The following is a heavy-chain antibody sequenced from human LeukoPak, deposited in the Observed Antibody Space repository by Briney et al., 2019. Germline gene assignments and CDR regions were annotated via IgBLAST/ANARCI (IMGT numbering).Heavy chain of an antibody. CDR2: IYYSGNS. J-gene: IGHJ4*02. D-gene: IGHD4-17*01. V-gene: IGHV4-59*12. Sequence: SETLSLTCTVSGGSLSTYYWSWIRQPPGKGLEWIGYIYYSGNSNYNPSLKSRVTMSLDTSKNQFSLKLSSVTAADTAVYYCARGRGGTTNYWGQGTLVTVSS. CDR1: GGSLSTYY. CDR3: ARGRGGTTNY.